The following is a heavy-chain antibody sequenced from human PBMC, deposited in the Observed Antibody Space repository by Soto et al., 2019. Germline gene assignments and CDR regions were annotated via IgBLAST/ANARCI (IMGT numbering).Heavy chain of an antibody. CDR3: AKDRVVVAANYYYGFDV. V-gene: IGHV3-23*01. Sequence: GGSLRLSCAASGFTFSSYAMSWVRQAPGKGLEWVSAISGSGGSTYYADSVKGRFTISRDNSKNTLYLQMNSLRAEDTAVYYCAKDRVVVAANYYYGFDVWGQGTTVTVSS. D-gene: IGHD2-15*01. CDR2: ISGSGGST. CDR1: GFTFSSYA. J-gene: IGHJ6*02.